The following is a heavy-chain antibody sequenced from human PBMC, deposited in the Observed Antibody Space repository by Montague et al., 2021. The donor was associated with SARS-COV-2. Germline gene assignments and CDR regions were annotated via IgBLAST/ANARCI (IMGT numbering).Heavy chain of an antibody. CDR1: GDSVSRGSFY. J-gene: IGHJ5*01. CDR2: IYYTGSR. CDR3: ARHARGEGYTSWFDS. Sequence: SETLSLTCTVSGDSVSRGSFYWSWIRQPPGKGLEWIGYIYYTGSRKYNSSLKSRLTISVDTSKNQFPLKLSSVTAADTAVYYCARHARGEGYTSWFDSWGQGTLVTVSS. D-gene: IGHD5-24*01. V-gene: IGHV4-61*01.